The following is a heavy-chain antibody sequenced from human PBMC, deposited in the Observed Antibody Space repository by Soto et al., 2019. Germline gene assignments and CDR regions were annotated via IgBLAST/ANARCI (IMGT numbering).Heavy chain of an antibody. CDR3: ARESRDFVLWFAP. J-gene: IGHJ5*02. CDR1: GYNFTNYA. CDR2: LHTGTGST. V-gene: IGHV1-3*04. Sequence: GASVKVSCKASGYNFTNYALHWVRQAPGQSLEWLGWLHTGTGSTKYSQKFQGRLTITRDTSASAAYMELTSLRSEDTAVYYCARESRDFVLWFAPWGQGTLVTVSS. D-gene: IGHD6-6*01.